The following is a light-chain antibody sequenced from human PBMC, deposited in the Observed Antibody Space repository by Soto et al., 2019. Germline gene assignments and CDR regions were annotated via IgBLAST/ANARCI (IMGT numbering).Light chain of an antibody. Sequence: QSVLTQPASVSGSPGQSISISCTVATSDIGNYNYFSWYQQHPGKAPKLIIYQVSNRPSGVSNRFSGSKSGNTASLTISGLQADDEADYFCSTYTGSNTPYVFGTGTKVTVL. V-gene: IGLV2-14*01. J-gene: IGLJ1*01. CDR3: STYTGSNTPYV. CDR1: TSDIGNYNY. CDR2: QVS.